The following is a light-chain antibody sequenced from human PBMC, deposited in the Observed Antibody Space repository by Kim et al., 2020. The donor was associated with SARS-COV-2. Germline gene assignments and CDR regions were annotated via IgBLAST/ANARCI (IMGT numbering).Light chain of an antibody. V-gene: IGKV1-5*03. CDR2: EAS. J-gene: IGKJ2*01. CDR1: EDTGTL. Sequence: ASVGDRVTISCRASEDTGTLLAWYQQKPGKAPKLLIYEASLLETGVPSRFSGSGFGTGFTLTISSLQPDDFATYYCQHYSRFPYTFGQGTKLEIK. CDR3: QHYSRFPYT.